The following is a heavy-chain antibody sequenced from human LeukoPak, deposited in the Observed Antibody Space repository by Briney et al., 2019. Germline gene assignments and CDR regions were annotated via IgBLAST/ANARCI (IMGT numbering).Heavy chain of an antibody. CDR1: GLTFSSYA. J-gene: IGHJ1*01. Sequence: PGRSLRLSCAASGLTFSSYAMHWVRQAPGKGLEWVAVISYDGSNKYYADSVKGRFTISRDNSKNTLYLQMNSLRAEDTAVYYCARDYSGSYGYIQHWGQGTLVTVSS. D-gene: IGHD1-26*01. V-gene: IGHV3-30-3*01. CDR3: ARDYSGSYGYIQH. CDR2: ISYDGSNK.